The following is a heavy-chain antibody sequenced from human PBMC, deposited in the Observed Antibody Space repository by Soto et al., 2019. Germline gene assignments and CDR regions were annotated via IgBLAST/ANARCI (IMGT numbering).Heavy chain of an antibody. Sequence: QVQLQQWGAGLLKSSETLSLTCAVYSESFSKYYWNWIRQSPGKGLEWIGEINQSGSTNYNPSLKSRVTITIDTSQNQFSPKLNSVTAADTAMYYCARGYYYGSGSSFPYWGQGTLVTVSS. CDR1: SESFSKYY. V-gene: IGHV4-34*01. J-gene: IGHJ4*02. CDR3: ARGYYYGSGSSFPY. CDR2: INQSGST. D-gene: IGHD3-10*01.